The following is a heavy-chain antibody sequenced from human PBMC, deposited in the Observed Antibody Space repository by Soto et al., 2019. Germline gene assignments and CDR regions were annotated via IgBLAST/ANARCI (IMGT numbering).Heavy chain of an antibody. Sequence: GESLKISCKGSGYSFTSYWISWVRQMPGKGLEWMGRIDPSDSYTNYSPSFQGHVTISADKSISTAYLQWSSLKASDTAMYYCARHNMNHWNRSLYDYYGMDVWGQGTTVTVSS. J-gene: IGHJ6*02. D-gene: IGHD1-1*01. CDR1: GYSFTSYW. CDR2: IDPSDSYT. V-gene: IGHV5-10-1*01. CDR3: ARHNMNHWNRSLYDYYGMDV.